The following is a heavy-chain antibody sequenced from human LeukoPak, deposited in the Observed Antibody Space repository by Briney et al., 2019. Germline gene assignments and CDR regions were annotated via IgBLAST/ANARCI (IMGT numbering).Heavy chain of an antibody. CDR1: GGTFSSYA. J-gene: IGHJ5*02. CDR2: IIPIFGTA. CDR3: ARGVSQLVPTTNWFDP. V-gene: IGHV1-69*01. D-gene: IGHD6-13*01. Sequence: GASVKVSCKASGGTFSSYAISWVRQAPAQGLEWMGGIIPIFGTANYAQKFQGRVTITADESTSTAYMELSTLRSEDTAVYYCARGVSQLVPTTNWFDPWGQGTLVIVSS.